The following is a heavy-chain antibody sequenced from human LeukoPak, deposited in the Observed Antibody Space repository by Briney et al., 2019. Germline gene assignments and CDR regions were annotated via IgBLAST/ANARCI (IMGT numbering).Heavy chain of an antibody. CDR3: ARSPVVVAANARQYYFDY. CDR2: INPSGGST. V-gene: IGHV1-46*01. J-gene: IGHJ4*02. Sequence: ASVKVSCKASGYTFTSYYMHWVRHAPGQGLEWMGIINPSGGSTSYAQKFQGRVIMTRDTSTSTVYMELSSLRSEDTDMYYCARSPVVVAANARQYYFDYWGQGTLVTVSS. D-gene: IGHD2-15*01. CDR1: GYTFTSYY.